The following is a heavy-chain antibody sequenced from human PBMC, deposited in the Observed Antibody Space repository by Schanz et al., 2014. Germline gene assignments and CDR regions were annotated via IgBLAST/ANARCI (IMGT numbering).Heavy chain of an antibody. V-gene: IGHV3-23*01. CDR1: RFTFSSYA. D-gene: IGHD2-15*01. Sequence: EVQLLESGGGLVQPGGSLRLSCAASRFTFSSYAMSWVRQAPGKGLEWVSAISDSGDLTYYADSVKGRFTISRDNAKYTLYLQMNSLRAEDTAVYYCARDLAGGGNDVWGQGTLVTVSS. CDR2: ISDSGDLT. J-gene: IGHJ4*02. CDR3: ARDLAGGGNDV.